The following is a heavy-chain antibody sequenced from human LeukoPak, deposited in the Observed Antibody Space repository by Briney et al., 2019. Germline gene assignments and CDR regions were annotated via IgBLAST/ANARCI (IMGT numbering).Heavy chain of an antibody. CDR1: GFTFSSYG. D-gene: IGHD3-22*01. Sequence: GGSLRLSCAASGFTFSSYGMHWVRQAPGKGLEWVAFIRYDGSNKYYADSVKGRFTISRDNSKNTLYLQMDSLRAEDTAVYYCAKTRRGYYSDFDYWGQGTLVTVSS. V-gene: IGHV3-30*02. CDR3: AKTRRGYYSDFDY. CDR2: IRYDGSNK. J-gene: IGHJ4*02.